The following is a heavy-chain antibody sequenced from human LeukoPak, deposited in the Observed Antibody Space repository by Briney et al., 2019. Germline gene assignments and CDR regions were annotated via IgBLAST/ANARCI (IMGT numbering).Heavy chain of an antibody. CDR2: IGGSGGST. J-gene: IGHJ4*02. D-gene: IGHD3-10*01. CDR3: AKESNYGSGSYYDY. Sequence: GGSLRLSCAASGFTFSSYAMSWVRQAPGKGLEWVSAIGGSGGSTYYADSVKGRFTISRDNSKNTLYLQMNSLRAEDTAVYYCAKESNYGSGSYYDYWGQGTLVTVSS. V-gene: IGHV3-23*01. CDR1: GFTFSSYA.